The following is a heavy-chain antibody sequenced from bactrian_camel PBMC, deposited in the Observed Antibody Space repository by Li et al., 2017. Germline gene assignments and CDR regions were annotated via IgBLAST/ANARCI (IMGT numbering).Heavy chain of an antibody. CDR1: GDTVPTY. Sequence: QVQLVESGGGSVQAGGSLTLSCAASGDTVPTYMAWFRQAPGKEREGVAAISPSGMYTVYAPAVKGRFAISRDNAKNTLYLQMNSLKPEDTAMYYCAAADVPWRCDEYKYRGQGTQVTVS. D-gene: IGHD7*01. V-gene: IGHV3-3*01. J-gene: IGHJ4*01. CDR3: AAADVPWRCDEYKY. CDR2: ISPSGMYT.